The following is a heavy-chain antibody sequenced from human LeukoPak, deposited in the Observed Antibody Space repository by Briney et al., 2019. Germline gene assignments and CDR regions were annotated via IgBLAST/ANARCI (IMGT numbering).Heavy chain of an antibody. CDR3: ARHRARLTGMIDY. D-gene: IGHD7-27*01. J-gene: IGHJ4*02. V-gene: IGHV5-51*01. CDR1: GYSFTSHW. CDR2: IYPGDSDT. Sequence: GESLKISCKASGYSFTSHWIGWVRQMPGKGLECMGTIYPGDSDTRYSPSFQGQVTISADKSISTAYLQWSSLKASDTAMYDCARHRARLTGMIDYWGQGSLVTVFS.